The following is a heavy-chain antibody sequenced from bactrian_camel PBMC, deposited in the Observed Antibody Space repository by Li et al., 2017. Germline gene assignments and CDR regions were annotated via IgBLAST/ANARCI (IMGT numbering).Heavy chain of an antibody. CDR2: AVTGSSRT. Sequence: QLVESGGGLVQAGGSLRLSCAGFGYTYHSYYMGWFRQVPGKEREGVPVAVTGSSRTFYADSVKDRFTISQDNANNTIYLQMDNLKPEDTAMYYCAAHPSRTYCSGGYNLRPTTRRPDYITGQGTQVTV. J-gene: IGHJ4*01. D-gene: IGHD5*01. CDR1: GYTYHSYY. V-gene: IGHV3S28*01.